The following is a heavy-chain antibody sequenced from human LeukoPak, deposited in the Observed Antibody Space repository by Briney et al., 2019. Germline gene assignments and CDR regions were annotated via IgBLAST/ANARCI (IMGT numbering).Heavy chain of an antibody. J-gene: IGHJ5*02. CDR1: GGSISSYY. CDR2: IYYSGST. Sequence: SETLSLTCTVSGGSISSYYWSWIRQPPGKGLEWIGYIYYSGSTNYNPSLKSRATISVDTSKNQFSLKLSSVTAADTAVYYCARDHYGAATIFGDPNWFDPWGQGTLVTVSS. D-gene: IGHD3-3*01. V-gene: IGHV4-59*01. CDR3: ARDHYGAATIFGDPNWFDP.